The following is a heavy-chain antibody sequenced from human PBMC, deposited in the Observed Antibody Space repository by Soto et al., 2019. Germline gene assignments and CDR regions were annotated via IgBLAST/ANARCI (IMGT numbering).Heavy chain of an antibody. CDR2: IYYSGST. D-gene: IGHD5-18*01. J-gene: IGHJ5*02. V-gene: IGHV4-59*01. CDR1: GGSISSYY. CDR3: ARVDTAMDNWFDP. Sequence: PSETLSLTCTVAGGSISSYYWSWIRQPPGKGLEWIGYIYYSGSTNYNRSLKSRVTISVDTSKNRFSLKLRSVTAADTAVYYCARVDTAMDNWFDPWGQGTLVTVSS.